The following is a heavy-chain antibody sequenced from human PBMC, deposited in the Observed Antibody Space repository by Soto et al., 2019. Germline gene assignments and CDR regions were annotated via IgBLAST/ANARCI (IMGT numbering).Heavy chain of an antibody. Sequence: SIKVSCKASGYTFTGYYMHWVRQAPGQGLEWMGWINPNSGGTDYAQKFQGWVTMTRDTSISTAYMELSRLRSADTAVYYCARAGSSAPFDYWGQGTLVTVSS. CDR3: ARAGSSAPFDY. V-gene: IGHV1-2*04. D-gene: IGHD6-6*01. CDR2: INPNSGGT. J-gene: IGHJ4*02. CDR1: GYTFTGYY.